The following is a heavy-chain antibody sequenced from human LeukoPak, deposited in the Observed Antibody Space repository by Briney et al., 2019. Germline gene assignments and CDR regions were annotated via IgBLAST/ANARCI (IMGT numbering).Heavy chain of an antibody. CDR2: LTPSSDNT. J-gene: IGHJ4*02. Sequence: ASVRFSCKASGYALADYDINWVRQAPGQGLEWMGWLTPSSDNTGYAQNFQGRVTFTTNTSISTAYMELSSLRSEDTAVYYCARAYSSSWYYFDYWGQGTLVTVSS. D-gene: IGHD6-13*01. CDR3: ARAYSSSWYYFDY. V-gene: IGHV1-8*03. CDR1: GYALADYD.